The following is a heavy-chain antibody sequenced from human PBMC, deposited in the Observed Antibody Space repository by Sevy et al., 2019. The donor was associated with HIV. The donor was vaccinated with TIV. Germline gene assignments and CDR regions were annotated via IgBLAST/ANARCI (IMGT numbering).Heavy chain of an antibody. V-gene: IGHV3-33*01. CDR3: ARTGPPGYYYDSSGSDY. D-gene: IGHD3-22*01. CDR2: IWSDGAYQ. J-gene: IGHJ4*02. Sequence: GGSLRLSCAATGFTFSNYAMHWVRQAPGKGMEWVAIIWSDGAYQYHGDSVKGRFTISRDNSKNTLYLQMNNVRAEDTAVYYCARTGPPGYYYDSSGSDYWGQGTLVTVSS. CDR1: GFTFSNYA.